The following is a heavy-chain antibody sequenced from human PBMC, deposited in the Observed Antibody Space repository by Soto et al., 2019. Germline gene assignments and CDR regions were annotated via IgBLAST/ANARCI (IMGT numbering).Heavy chain of an antibody. CDR1: GFTFSSNA. CDR3: AKNGLSNSPSAIDS. V-gene: IGHV3-23*01. Sequence: GGSLRLSCAASGFTFSSNAMSWVRQAPGKGLDWVSGISGSGRNTYYADSVQGRFTISRDNSRNTLFLQMNSLRAEDTAVYYCAKNGLSNSPSAIDSWGQGTLVTVSS. CDR2: ISGSGRNT. J-gene: IGHJ4*02. D-gene: IGHD1-1*01.